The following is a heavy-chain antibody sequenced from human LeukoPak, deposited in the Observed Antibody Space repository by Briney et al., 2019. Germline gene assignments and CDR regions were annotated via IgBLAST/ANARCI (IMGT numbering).Heavy chain of an antibody. D-gene: IGHD6-13*01. Sequence: GGSLRLSCAASGFTFSSYAMHWARQAPGKGLEWVAVISYDGSNKYYADSVKGRFTISRDNSKNTLYLQMNSLRSEDTAVYYCARVLYSSWSNDAFDIWGQGTMVTVSS. CDR3: ARVLYSSWSNDAFDI. CDR1: GFTFSSYA. J-gene: IGHJ3*02. V-gene: IGHV3-30-3*01. CDR2: ISYDGSNK.